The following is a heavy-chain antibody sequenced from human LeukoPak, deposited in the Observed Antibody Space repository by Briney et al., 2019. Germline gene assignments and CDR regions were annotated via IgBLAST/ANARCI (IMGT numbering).Heavy chain of an antibody. CDR1: GGTFSSYA. D-gene: IGHD3-10*01. J-gene: IGHJ3*02. V-gene: IGHV1-69*06. Sequence: SVKVSCKASGGTFSSYAISWVRQAPGQGLEWMGGIIPIFGTANYAQKFQGRVTITADKSTSTAYMELSSLRSEDTAVYYCATPIRITMVRGVYDAFDIWGQGTMVTVSS. CDR2: IIPIFGTA. CDR3: ATPIRITMVRGVYDAFDI.